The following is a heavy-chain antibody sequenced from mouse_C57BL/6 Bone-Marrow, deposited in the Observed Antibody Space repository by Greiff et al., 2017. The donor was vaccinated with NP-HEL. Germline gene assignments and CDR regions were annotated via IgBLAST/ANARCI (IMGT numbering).Heavy chain of an antibody. Sequence: EVKLVESGGGLVQPGGSLKLSCAASGFTFSDYGMAWVRQAPRKGPEWVAFISNLAYSIYYADTVTGRFTISRENAKNTLYLEMSSLRSEDTAMYYCARHGYGSPMDYWGQGTSVTVSS. J-gene: IGHJ4*01. CDR2: ISNLAYSI. CDR3: ARHGYGSPMDY. D-gene: IGHD1-1*01. V-gene: IGHV5-15*01. CDR1: GFTFSDYG.